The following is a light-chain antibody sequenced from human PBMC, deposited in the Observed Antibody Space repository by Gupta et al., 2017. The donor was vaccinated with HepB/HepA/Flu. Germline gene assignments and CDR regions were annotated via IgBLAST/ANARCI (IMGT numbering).Light chain of an antibody. J-gene: IGLJ1*01. Sequence: QSALTQPASVSGSPGQSITISCTGTSSDVGRYNFVSWYQQHPGKAPKVMIYDVSNRPSGGSDRVYGSKSGTTAAMTIAGLPAEDEDDYYCSSYTSSSTRLYVFGTGTKVTVL. CDR2: DVS. V-gene: IGLV2-14*03. CDR3: SSYTSSSTRLYV. CDR1: SSDVGRYNF.